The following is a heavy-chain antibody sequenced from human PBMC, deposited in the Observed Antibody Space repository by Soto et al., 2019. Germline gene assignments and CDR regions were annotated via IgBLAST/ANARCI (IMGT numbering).Heavy chain of an antibody. V-gene: IGHV4-59*01. Sequence: ETLSLTCTVSGGSISSYYWSWIRQPPGKGLEWIGYIHYSGSTNYNPSLKSRVTISVDTSKNQFSLKLSSVTAADTAVYYCARTSRDGYNTYYFDYWGQGTLVTVSS. D-gene: IGHD5-12*01. J-gene: IGHJ4*02. CDR1: GGSISSYY. CDR3: ARTSRDGYNTYYFDY. CDR2: IHYSGST.